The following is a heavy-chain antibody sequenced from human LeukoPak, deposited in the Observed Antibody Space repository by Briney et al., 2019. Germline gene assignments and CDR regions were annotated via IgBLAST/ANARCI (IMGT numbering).Heavy chain of an antibody. Sequence: SETLSLTCAVYGGSFSGYYWSWIRQPPGKGLEWIGEINHSGSTNYNPSLKSRVTISVDTSKNQFSLKLSSVTAADTAVYYCARHAYSSGCLDYWGQGTLVTVSS. V-gene: IGHV4-34*01. CDR2: INHSGST. CDR1: GGSFSGYY. CDR3: ARHAYSSGCLDY. J-gene: IGHJ4*02. D-gene: IGHD6-19*01.